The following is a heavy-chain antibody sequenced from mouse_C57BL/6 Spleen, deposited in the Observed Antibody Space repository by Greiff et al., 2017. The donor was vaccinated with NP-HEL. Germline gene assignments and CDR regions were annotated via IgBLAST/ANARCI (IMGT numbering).Heavy chain of an antibody. CDR1: GFSLTSYG. V-gene: IGHV2-2*01. CDR2: IWSGGST. CDR3: ARFITPVVAWFAD. Sequence: QVQLQQSGPGLVQPSQSLSITCTVSGFSLTSYGVHWVRQSPGKGLEWLGVIWSGGSTDYNAAFISRLSISKDNSKSQVFFKMNSLQADDTAIYYCARFITPVVAWFADWGQGTLVTVSA. D-gene: IGHD1-1*01. J-gene: IGHJ3*01.